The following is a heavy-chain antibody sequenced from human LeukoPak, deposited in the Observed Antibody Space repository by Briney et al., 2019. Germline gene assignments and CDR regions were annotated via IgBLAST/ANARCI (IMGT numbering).Heavy chain of an antibody. D-gene: IGHD6-19*01. CDR2: IYYSGST. CDR3: ARGPNLAVAGDFQH. Sequence: PSETLSLTCTVSGGSISSHYWSWIRQPPGKGLEWIGYIYYSGSTNYNPSLKSRVTMSVDTSKNQFSLKLSSVTAADTAVYYCARGPNLAVAGDFQHWGQGTLVTVSS. J-gene: IGHJ1*01. V-gene: IGHV4-59*11. CDR1: GGSISSHY.